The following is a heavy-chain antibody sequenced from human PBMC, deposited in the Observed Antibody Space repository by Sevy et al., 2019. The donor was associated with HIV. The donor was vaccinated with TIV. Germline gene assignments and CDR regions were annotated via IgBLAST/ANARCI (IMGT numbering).Heavy chain of an antibody. J-gene: IGHJ6*02. D-gene: IGHD2-2*01. Sequence: ASVKVSCKASGYTFTGYYMHWVRQAPGQGLEWMGWINPNSGGTKYQQKFQGRVTITRDTTISTAYMEVSRLRSDDTAVFYCARDPGDCSSTTCYRSMDVWGQGTTVTVSS. CDR2: INPNSGGT. V-gene: IGHV1-2*02. CDR3: ARDPGDCSSTTCYRSMDV. CDR1: GYTFTGYY.